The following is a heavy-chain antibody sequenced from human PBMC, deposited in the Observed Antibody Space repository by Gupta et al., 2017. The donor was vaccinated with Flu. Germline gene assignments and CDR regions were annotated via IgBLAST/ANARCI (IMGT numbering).Heavy chain of an antibody. V-gene: IGHV3-64D*06. CDR2: ISSNGGST. CDR3: ANSGYSSGWRAEYFQH. CDR1: GLSFRSYA. J-gene: IGHJ1*01. Sequence: VQPGGSLRLSCSAPGLSFRSYAMPWVGPAPGKGLEYVLAISSNGGSTYYADSVKGRFTISRDNSKNTLYLQMSSLRAEDTAVYYCANSGYSSGWRAEYFQHWGQGTLVTVSS. D-gene: IGHD6-19*01.